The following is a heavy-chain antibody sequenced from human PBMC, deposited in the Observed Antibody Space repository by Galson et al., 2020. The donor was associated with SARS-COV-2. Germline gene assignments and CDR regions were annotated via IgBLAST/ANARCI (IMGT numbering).Heavy chain of an antibody. D-gene: IGHD2-8*02. V-gene: IGHV3-43D*03. CDR3: AKEWDTGFDS. Sequence: GGSLRLSCAASGFTFANYAMHWVRQPPGKGLEWVSLITWDGDNTYYAESVQGRFTISRDNSKNSLYLQMNSLRPEDTALYYYAKEWDTGFDSWGQGTLVTVSS. CDR2: ITWDGDNT. CDR1: GFTFANYA. J-gene: IGHJ4*02.